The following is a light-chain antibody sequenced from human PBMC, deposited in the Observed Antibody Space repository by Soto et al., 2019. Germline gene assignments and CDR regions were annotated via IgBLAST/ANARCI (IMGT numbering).Light chain of an antibody. Sequence: DIVMTQSPLSLPVTPGEPASISCRSSQSLLHSNGYNYLDWYLQKPGQSPQLLTYLGANRASGVPDRFRGSGSGKDSTLKISRVEAEDVGVYYCMQALQTLRTFGQGTKVEI. J-gene: IGKJ2*01. CDR2: LGA. CDR1: QSLLHSNGYNY. CDR3: MQALQTLRT. V-gene: IGKV2-28*01.